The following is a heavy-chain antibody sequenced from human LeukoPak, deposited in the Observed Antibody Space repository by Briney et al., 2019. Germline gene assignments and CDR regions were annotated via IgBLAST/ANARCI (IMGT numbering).Heavy chain of an antibody. CDR3: AKDLNRGLPDY. V-gene: IGHV3-30*18. J-gene: IGHJ4*02. D-gene: IGHD2-21*01. CDR2: VSYDGSK. Sequence: PGRSLRLSCAASGFTFSSYGMHWVRQAPGKGLEWVAVVSYDGSKYSADSVKGRFTISRDNSKITLYLQMSSLRAEDTAVYYCAKDLNRGLPDYWGQGTLVTVSS. CDR1: GFTFSSYG.